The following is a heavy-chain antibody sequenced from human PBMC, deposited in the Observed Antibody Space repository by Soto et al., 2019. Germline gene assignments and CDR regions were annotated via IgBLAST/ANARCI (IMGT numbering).Heavy chain of an antibody. D-gene: IGHD2-21*02. V-gene: IGHV1-18*01. CDR2: ISAYNGNT. J-gene: IGHJ4*02. Sequence: EASVKVSCKASGYTFTSYGISWVRQAPGQGLEWMGWISAYNGNTNYAQKLQGRVTMTTDTSTSTAYMELRSLRSDDTAVYYCARDKVYCGGDCYSYLFDVWGQGTLVTGSS. CDR3: ARDKVYCGGDCYSYLFDV. CDR1: GYTFTSYG.